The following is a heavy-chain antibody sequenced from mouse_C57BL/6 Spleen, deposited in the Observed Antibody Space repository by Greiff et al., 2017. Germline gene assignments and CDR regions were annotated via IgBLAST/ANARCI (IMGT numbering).Heavy chain of an antibody. D-gene: IGHD4-1*01. CDR1: GYTFTSYW. Sequence: QVQLQQPGAELVRPGSSVKLSCKASGYTFTSYWMDWVKQRPGQGLEWIGNIYPSDSETHYNQKFKDKATLTVDKSSSTAYMQLSSLTSEDSAVYDCARRRSSGNAWFAYWGQGTLVTVSA. V-gene: IGHV1-61*01. CDR2: IYPSDSET. J-gene: IGHJ3*01. CDR3: ARRRSSGNAWFAY.